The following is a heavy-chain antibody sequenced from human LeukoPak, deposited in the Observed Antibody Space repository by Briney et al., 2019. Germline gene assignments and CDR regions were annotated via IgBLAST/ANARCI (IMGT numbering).Heavy chain of an antibody. V-gene: IGHV3-21*01. CDR1: GFTFNTYI. CDR2: ITSRSSSI. D-gene: IGHD6-13*01. J-gene: IGHJ4*02. Sequence: NPGGSLRLSCAASGFTFNTYIMTWDRQAPGKGLEWVSSITSRSSSIYYADSVKGRFTISRDNAKNSLYLHMNSLRAEDTAVYYCARGESAAGDASEFAYWGQGILVTVSS. CDR3: ARGESAAGDASEFAY.